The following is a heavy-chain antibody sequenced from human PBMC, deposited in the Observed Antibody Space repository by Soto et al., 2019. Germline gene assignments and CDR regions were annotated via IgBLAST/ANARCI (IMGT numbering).Heavy chain of an antibody. J-gene: IGHJ6*02. CDR3: AREGLTGTIGLYYYSGMDV. CDR2: IYYSGST. CDR1: GGSISSYY. Sequence: QVQLQESGPGLVKPSETLSLTCTVSGGSISSYYWSWIRQPPGKGLEWIGYIYYSGSTNYNPSLKSRVTISVDTSKNQFSLKLSSVPAADTAVYYCAREGLTGTIGLYYYSGMDVWGQGTTVTVSS. D-gene: IGHD1-7*01. V-gene: IGHV4-59*01.